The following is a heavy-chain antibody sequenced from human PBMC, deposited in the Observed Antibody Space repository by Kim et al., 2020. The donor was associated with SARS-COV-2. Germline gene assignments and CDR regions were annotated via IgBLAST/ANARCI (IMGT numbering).Heavy chain of an antibody. CDR3: ARDLAQSSDNALDI. Sequence: ASVKVSCKASGYTFTDYYIHWVRQAPGQGLEWMAWINTNGGNTGYAQKLQGRVAVTSDTSISTAYMELTWLTSDDTAVYYCARDLAQSSDNALDIWGQGT. V-gene: IGHV1-2*02. CDR2: INTNGGNT. J-gene: IGHJ3*02. CDR1: GYTFTDYY. D-gene: IGHD6-25*01.